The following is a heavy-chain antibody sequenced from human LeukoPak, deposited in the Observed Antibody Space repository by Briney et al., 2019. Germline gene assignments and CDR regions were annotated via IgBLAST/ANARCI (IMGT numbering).Heavy chain of an antibody. V-gene: IGHV5-51*01. CDR2: IYPGDSDT. J-gene: IGHJ4*02. Sequence: GESLKISCKGSGYRFTSYWIGWVRQMPGKGLEWMGTIYPGDSDTRYSPSFQGQVTISADKSISTAYLQWSSLKASDTAMYYCARRVGGSSPRGYFDSWGQGTLVTVSS. CDR3: ARRVGGSSPRGYFDS. CDR1: GYRFTSYW. D-gene: IGHD2-2*01.